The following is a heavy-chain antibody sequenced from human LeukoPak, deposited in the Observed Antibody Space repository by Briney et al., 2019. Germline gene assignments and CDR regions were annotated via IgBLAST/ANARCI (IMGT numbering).Heavy chain of an antibody. D-gene: IGHD6-13*01. CDR2: IYHSGST. Sequence: PSGTLSLTCAVSGGSISSSNWWSWVRQPPGKGLEWIGEIYHSGSTNYNPSLKSRVTISVDKSKNQFSLKLGSVTAADTAVYYCARSGVAAAGTILDVWGQGTTVTVSS. J-gene: IGHJ6*02. V-gene: IGHV4-4*02. CDR1: GGSISSSNW. CDR3: ARSGVAAAGTILDV.